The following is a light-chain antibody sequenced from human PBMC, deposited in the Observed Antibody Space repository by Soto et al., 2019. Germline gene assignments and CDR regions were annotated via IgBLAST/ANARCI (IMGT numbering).Light chain of an antibody. J-gene: IGLJ2*01. CDR2: ANT. Sequence: QAVVTQPPSVSGAPGQRVTISCTGSTSNIGAGYDVHWYQQLPGTAPKLLIYANTNRPSGVPDRFSGSKSGTSASLAITGLQVEDEADYYCQSYDSSLSGSLFGGGTKVTVL. CDR3: QSYDSSLSGSL. CDR1: TSNIGAGYD. V-gene: IGLV1-40*01.